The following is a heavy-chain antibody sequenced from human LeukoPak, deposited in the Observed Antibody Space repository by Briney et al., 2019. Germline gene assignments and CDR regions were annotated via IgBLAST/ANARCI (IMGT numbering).Heavy chain of an antibody. Sequence: PSETLSLTCTVSGVSISSYYWSWIRQPPGKGLEWIGYIYYSGSTNYNPSLKSRVTISVDTSKNQFSLKLSSVTAADTAVYYCARGPHIVVVPAAAFDPWGQGTLVTVSS. D-gene: IGHD2-2*01. CDR3: ARGPHIVVVPAAAFDP. CDR1: GVSISSYY. J-gene: IGHJ5*02. CDR2: IYYSGST. V-gene: IGHV4-59*01.